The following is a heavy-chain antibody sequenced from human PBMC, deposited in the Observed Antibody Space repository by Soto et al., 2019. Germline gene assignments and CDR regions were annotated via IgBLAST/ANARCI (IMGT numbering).Heavy chain of an antibody. CDR1: GGTFSSYA. CDR3: ARDPNPYRSGWFTTGDY. J-gene: IGHJ4*02. V-gene: IGHV1-69*13. CDR2: IIPIFGTA. Sequence: GASVKVSCKASGGTFSSYAISWVRQAPGQGLEWMGGIIPIFGTANYAQKFQGRVTITADESTSTAYMELSSLRSEDTAVYYCARDPNPYRSGWFTTGDYWGQGTLVTVSS. D-gene: IGHD6-19*01.